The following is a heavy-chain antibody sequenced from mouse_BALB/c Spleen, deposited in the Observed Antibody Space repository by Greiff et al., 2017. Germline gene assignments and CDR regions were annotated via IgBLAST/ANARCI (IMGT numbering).Heavy chain of an antibody. D-gene: IGHD2-1*01. J-gene: IGHJ1*01. CDR1: GDSITSGY. CDR2: ISYSGST. Sequence: EVHLVESGPSLVKPSQTLSLTCSVTGDSITSGYWNWIRKFPGNKLEYMGYISYSGSTYYNPSLKSRISITRDTSKNQYYLQLNSVTTEDTATYYCARYSDGNYFLWYFDVWGAGTTVTVSS. CDR3: ARYSDGNYFLWYFDV. V-gene: IGHV3-8*02.